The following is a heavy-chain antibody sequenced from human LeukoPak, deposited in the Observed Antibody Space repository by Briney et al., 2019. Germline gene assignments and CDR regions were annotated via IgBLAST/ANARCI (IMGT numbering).Heavy chain of an antibody. CDR1: GFTFSDYY. CDR2: ISSSGSTI. V-gene: IGHV3-11*04. Sequence: GGSLRLSCAASGFTFSDYYMSWIRQAPGKGLEWVSYISSSGSTIYYADSVKGRFTISRDNAKNSLYLQMNSLRAEDTAVYYCAKEWRSDYYYMDVWGKGTTVTVSS. CDR3: AKEWRSDYYYMDV. D-gene: IGHD5-24*01. J-gene: IGHJ6*03.